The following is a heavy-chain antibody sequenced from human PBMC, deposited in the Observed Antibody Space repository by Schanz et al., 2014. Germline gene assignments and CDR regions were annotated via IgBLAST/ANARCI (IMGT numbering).Heavy chain of an antibody. CDR3: ASLYDREYFDY. CDR2: IRSKASGGTA. CDR1: GFTFSTYW. J-gene: IGHJ4*02. D-gene: IGHD2-8*01. Sequence: EVQLVESGGGLVQPGGSLRLSCAASGFTFSTYWMSWVRQAPGKGLEWVGFIRSKASGGTAEYVASVKGRFTISRDDSTNTLYLQMNSLKTEDTAVYYCASLYDREYFDYWGQGTLVTVSS. V-gene: IGHV3-49*04.